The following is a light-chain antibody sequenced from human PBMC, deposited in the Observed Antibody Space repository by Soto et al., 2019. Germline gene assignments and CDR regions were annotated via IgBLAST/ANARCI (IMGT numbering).Light chain of an antibody. V-gene: IGLV1-51*02. CDR2: ENN. J-gene: IGLJ1*01. Sequence: QAVVTQPPSVSAAPGQKVTISCSGSSSNIGNNYVSWYQQLPGTAPKLLIYENNKRPSGIPDRFSGSKSGTSATLGITGLQTGDEADYYCGTWDSSLSAGGVFGTGTQLTVL. CDR1: SSNIGNNY. CDR3: GTWDSSLSAGGV.